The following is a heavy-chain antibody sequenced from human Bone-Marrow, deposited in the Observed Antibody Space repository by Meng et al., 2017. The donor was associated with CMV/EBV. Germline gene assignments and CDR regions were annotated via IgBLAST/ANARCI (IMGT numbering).Heavy chain of an antibody. Sequence: ASVKVSCKASGYTFTNYDINWVRQATGQGLEWMGWMNPNSGNTGYAQKFQGRVTITGNTSISTAYMDLSSLRSEDTAVYYCARWGGYCSSTSCRDLGMDVWGQGTTVTVSS. D-gene: IGHD2-2*01. CDR3: ARWGGYCSSTSCRDLGMDV. J-gene: IGHJ6*02. CDR2: MNPNSGNT. CDR1: GYTFTNYD. V-gene: IGHV1-8*03.